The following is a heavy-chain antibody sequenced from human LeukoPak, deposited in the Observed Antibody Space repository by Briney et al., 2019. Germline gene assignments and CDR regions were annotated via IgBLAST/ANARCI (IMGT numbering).Heavy chain of an antibody. CDR2: ISYDGSNK. V-gene: IGHV3-30-3*01. Sequence: GGSLRLSCAASGFTFSSYAMHWVRQAPGKGLEWVAVISYDGSNKYYADSVKGRFTISRDNAKNSLYLQMNSLRAEDTAVYYCARAEEAFDIWGQGTMVTVSS. CDR3: ARAEEAFDI. J-gene: IGHJ3*02. CDR1: GFTFSSYA.